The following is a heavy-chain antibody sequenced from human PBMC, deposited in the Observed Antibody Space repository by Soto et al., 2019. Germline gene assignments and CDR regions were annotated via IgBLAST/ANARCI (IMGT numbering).Heavy chain of an antibody. CDR3: ARSAGRVPGRLSLEYYFEY. CDR1: GASISRGGYY. CDR2: IYWSGAT. V-gene: IGHV4-31*03. J-gene: IGHJ4*02. Sequence: QVQLQESGPGLVKPSQTLSLTCTVSGASISRGGYYWSWSRQHPGKGLEWIGYIYWSGATYYNPSLESRVSVAVDKSKNQFSLRLESVTAADTAVYYCARSAGRVPGRLSLEYYFEYWGPGILVTVSS. D-gene: IGHD3-10*01.